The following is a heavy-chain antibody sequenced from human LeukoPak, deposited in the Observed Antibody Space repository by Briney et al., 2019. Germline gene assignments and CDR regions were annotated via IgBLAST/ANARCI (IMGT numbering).Heavy chain of an antibody. CDR3: ARALGYCTNGVCSPSLYFDS. V-gene: IGHV3-23*01. D-gene: IGHD2-8*01. CDR1: GFTFSSYD. Sequence: GGSLRLSCAASGFTFSSYDMSWVRQAPGKGLEWVSVISGSGGSTYYADSVKGRFTISRDNSKNTLYLQMNSLRAEDTAVYYCARALGYCTNGVCSPSLYFDSWGQGTLVTVSS. CDR2: ISGSGGST. J-gene: IGHJ4*02.